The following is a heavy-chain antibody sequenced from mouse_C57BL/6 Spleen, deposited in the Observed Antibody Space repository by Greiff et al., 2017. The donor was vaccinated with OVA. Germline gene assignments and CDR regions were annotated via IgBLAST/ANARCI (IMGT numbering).Heavy chain of an antibody. V-gene: IGHV5-12*01. Sequence: EVQLVESGGGLVQPGGSLKLSCAASGFTFSDYYMYWVRQTPEKRLEWVAYISNGGGSTYYPDTVKGRFTISRDNAKNTLYLQMSRLKSEDTAMYYCARLTGRYWYFDVWGTGTTVTVSS. D-gene: IGHD4-1*01. CDR2: ISNGGGST. CDR1: GFTFSDYY. J-gene: IGHJ1*03. CDR3: ARLTGRYWYFDV.